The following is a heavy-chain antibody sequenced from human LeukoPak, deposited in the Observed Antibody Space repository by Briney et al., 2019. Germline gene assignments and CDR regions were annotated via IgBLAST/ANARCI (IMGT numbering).Heavy chain of an antibody. Sequence: GGSLRLSCAASGFTFDDYAMHWVRQAPGKGLEWVAVISYDGSNKYYADSVKGRFTISSDNSKNTLYLQMNSLRAEDTAVYYCAKEGSTVTTFDYWGQGTLVTVSS. CDR3: AKEGSTVTTFDY. V-gene: IGHV3-30*18. J-gene: IGHJ4*02. CDR2: ISYDGSNK. D-gene: IGHD4-17*01. CDR1: GFTFDDYA.